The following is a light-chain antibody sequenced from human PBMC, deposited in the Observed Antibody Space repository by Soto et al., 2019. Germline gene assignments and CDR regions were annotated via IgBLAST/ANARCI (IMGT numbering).Light chain of an antibody. CDR2: EAS. J-gene: IGKJ4*01. CDR1: QSVSSH. Sequence: EIVLTQSPATLSLSPGERATLSCRASQSVSSHLAWYQQKPGQAPRLLIYEASNRATGIPARFSGSGSGTDFTLTISSLAPEDFAIYYCQQRSNWPLTFGGGTKVEI. CDR3: QQRSNWPLT. V-gene: IGKV3-11*01.